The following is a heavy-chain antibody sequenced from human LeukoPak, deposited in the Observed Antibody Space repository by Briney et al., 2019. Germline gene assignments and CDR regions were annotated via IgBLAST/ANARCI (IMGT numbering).Heavy chain of an antibody. J-gene: IGHJ4*02. V-gene: IGHV3-74*01. Sequence: GGSLRLSCAASGFTFSSYAMSWVRQAPGKGLVWVSRINSDGSSTSYADSVKGRFTISRDNAKNTLYLQMNSLRAEDTAVYYCARENSGSYASDFDYWGQGTLVTVSS. CDR1: GFTFSSYA. CDR3: ARENSGSYASDFDY. CDR2: INSDGSST. D-gene: IGHD1-26*01.